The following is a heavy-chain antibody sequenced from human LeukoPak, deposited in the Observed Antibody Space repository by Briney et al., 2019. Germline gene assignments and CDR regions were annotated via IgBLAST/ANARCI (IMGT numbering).Heavy chain of an antibody. Sequence: SETLSLPCTVSGPSISSYYRSWIRQPPGKGLEWIGYIYLSGSTKYRPSLKSRGTISVDTSKNQFSLKLSSVTAADTAVYFCASHNDRSFGGLDYWGQGMLVTVSS. V-gene: IGHV4-59*08. J-gene: IGHJ4*02. CDR1: GPSISSYY. CDR3: ASHNDRSFGGLDY. D-gene: IGHD3-16*01. CDR2: IYLSGST.